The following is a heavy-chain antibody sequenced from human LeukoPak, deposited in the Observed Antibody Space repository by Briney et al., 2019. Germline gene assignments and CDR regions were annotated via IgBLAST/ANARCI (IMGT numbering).Heavy chain of an antibody. CDR3: ARIPWAEGNSFDY. J-gene: IGHJ4*02. D-gene: IGHD3-16*01. V-gene: IGHV3-7*01. Sequence: PGGSLRLSCAASEFTCSRYWMSWVRQAPGKGLEWVANIKQDGSEKYYVDSVKGRFTISRDNAKNSLYLQMNSLRAEDTAVYYCARIPWAEGNSFDYWGQGTLVTVSS. CDR2: IKQDGSEK. CDR1: EFTCSRYW.